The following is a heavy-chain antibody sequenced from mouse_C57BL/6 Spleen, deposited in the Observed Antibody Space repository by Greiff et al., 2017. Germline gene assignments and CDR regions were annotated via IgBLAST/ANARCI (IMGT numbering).Heavy chain of an antibody. D-gene: IGHD2-1*01. CDR3: ARRGHYPWYFDV. CDR2: IDPSDSYT. V-gene: IGHV1-69*01. CDR1: GYTFTSYW. Sequence: QVQLQQPGAELVMPGASVKLSCKASGYTFTSYWMHWVKQRPGQGLEWIGEIDPSDSYTNYNQKFKGKSTLTVDKSSSTAYMQLSSLTSEDSAVXYCARRGHYPWYFDVWGTGTTVTVSS. J-gene: IGHJ1*03.